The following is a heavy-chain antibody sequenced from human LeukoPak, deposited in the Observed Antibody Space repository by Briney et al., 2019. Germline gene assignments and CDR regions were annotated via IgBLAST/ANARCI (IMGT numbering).Heavy chain of an antibody. CDR3: ARGSGSGWFSLDY. J-gene: IGHJ4*02. D-gene: IGHD6-19*01. CDR2: IKQDGSEK. Sequence: GGSLRLSCAASGFTFSSYWMSWVRQAPGKGLEWVANIKQDGSEKYYVDSVKGRFTISRDNAKNSLYLQMNSLRAEDTALYYCARGSGSGWFSLDYWGQGTLVTVSS. V-gene: IGHV3-7*03. CDR1: GFTFSSYW.